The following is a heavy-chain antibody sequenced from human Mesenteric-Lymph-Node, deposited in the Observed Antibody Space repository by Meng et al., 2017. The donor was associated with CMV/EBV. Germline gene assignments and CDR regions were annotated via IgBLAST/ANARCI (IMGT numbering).Heavy chain of an antibody. CDR1: GYTFTGYY. D-gene: IGHD2-2*01. J-gene: IGHJ4*02. Sequence: ASVKVSCKASGYTFTGYYVHWVRQAPGQGLEWMGWINPNSGDTNYAQKFQGRVTMTRDTSINTAYMEVSRLRSDDTAIYYCARLVVIVPAEIINDCWGQGTLVTVSS. CDR3: ARLVVIVPAEIINDC. V-gene: IGHV1-2*02. CDR2: INPNSGDT.